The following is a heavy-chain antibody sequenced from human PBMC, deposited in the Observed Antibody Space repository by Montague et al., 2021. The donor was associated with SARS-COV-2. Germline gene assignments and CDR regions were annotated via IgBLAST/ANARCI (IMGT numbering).Heavy chain of an antibody. D-gene: IGHD3-9*01. CDR1: RGSFSNYY. CDR2: INQGGAP. CDR3: ARGRPVQGSFRHFDSISSGALDI. J-gene: IGHJ3*02. Sequence: SETLSLTCAVSRGSFSNYYWTWIRQPPGKGLEWIGEINQGGAPNYTPSLKSRVTISLDTFKKQISLKLNSVTVADTAVFFCARGRPVQGSFRHFDSISSGALDIWAQGSLVIVSS. V-gene: IGHV4-34*01.